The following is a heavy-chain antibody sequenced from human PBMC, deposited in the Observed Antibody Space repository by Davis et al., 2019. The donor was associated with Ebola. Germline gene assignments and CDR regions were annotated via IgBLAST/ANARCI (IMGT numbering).Heavy chain of an antibody. CDR1: GFTFSSYA. CDR3: AREAYGDYDFDY. CDR2: ISGSGGST. Sequence: GESLKISCAASGFTFSSYAMSWVRQASGKGLEWVSAISGSGGSTYYADSVKGRFTISRDNSKNTLYLQMNSLRAEDTAVYYCAREAYGDYDFDYWGQGTLVTVSS. D-gene: IGHD4-17*01. J-gene: IGHJ4*02. V-gene: IGHV3-23*01.